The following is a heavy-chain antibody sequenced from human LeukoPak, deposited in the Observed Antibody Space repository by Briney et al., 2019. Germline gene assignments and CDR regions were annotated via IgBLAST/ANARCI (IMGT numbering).Heavy chain of an antibody. V-gene: IGHV3-21*01. D-gene: IGHD3-10*02. J-gene: IGHJ6*04. Sequence: GGSLRLSCAASGFTFSTYSMNWVRQAPGKGLEWVSSISSTSSYIYYADSLKGRFTISRDNAKNSLYLQMNSLRAEDTAVYYCAELGITMIGGVWGKGTTVTISS. CDR2: ISSTSSYI. CDR1: GFTFSTYS. CDR3: AELGITMIGGV.